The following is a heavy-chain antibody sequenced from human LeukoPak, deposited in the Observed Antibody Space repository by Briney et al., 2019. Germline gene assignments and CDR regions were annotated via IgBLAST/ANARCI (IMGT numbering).Heavy chain of an antibody. CDR2: ISGSGGST. J-gene: IGHJ4*02. D-gene: IGHD6-13*01. V-gene: IGHV3-23*01. CDR3: AKGSSNWRDYYYFDY. CDR1: GFTFSIYA. Sequence: GGSLRLSCAASGFTFSIYAMNWVRQAPGKGLEWVSTISGSGGSTYYADSVKGRFTISRDNSKNTVYLQMNSLRVEDTAVYYCAKGSSNWRDYYYFDYWGQGTLVTVSS.